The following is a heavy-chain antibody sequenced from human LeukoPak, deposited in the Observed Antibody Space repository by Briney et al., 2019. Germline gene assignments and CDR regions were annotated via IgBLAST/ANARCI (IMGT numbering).Heavy chain of an antibody. CDR2: IVVGSGNT. Sequence: GTSVKVSCKASGFTFTSSAVQWVRQARGQCLEWIGWIVVGSGNTNYAQKFQERVTITRDMSTSTAYMELSSLRSEDTAVYYCAAGDSSGSLDYWGQGTLVTVSS. D-gene: IGHD6-19*01. CDR1: GFTFTSSA. CDR3: AAGDSSGSLDY. J-gene: IGHJ4*02. V-gene: IGHV1-58*01.